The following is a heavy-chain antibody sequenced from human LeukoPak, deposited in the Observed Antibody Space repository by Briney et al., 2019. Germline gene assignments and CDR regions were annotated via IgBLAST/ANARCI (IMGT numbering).Heavy chain of an antibody. Sequence: PGGSLRLSCEGSGFNFSIYEMNWVRQAPGKGLEWASYISRSGRNTYYADSVKGRFTISRDNAKNSLYLQMNSLRADDTAIYYCARVGGSGSYYPLDYWGQGTLVTVSS. CDR1: GFNFSIYE. CDR2: ISRSGRNT. D-gene: IGHD1-26*01. J-gene: IGHJ4*02. V-gene: IGHV3-48*03. CDR3: ARVGGSGSYYPLDY.